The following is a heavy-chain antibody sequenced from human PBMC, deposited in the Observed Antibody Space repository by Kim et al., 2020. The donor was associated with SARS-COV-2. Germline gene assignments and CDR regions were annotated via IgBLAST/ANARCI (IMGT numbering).Heavy chain of an antibody. Sequence: GGSLRLSCAASGLSVSDAYMNWVSQAPGKGLEWLSFISTRGESIFYADSVEGRFTISRDNAKNSLYLQMNYLRDEDTAVYYCARSGNGYNAFGIWGQGVLVTVSS. CDR2: ISTRGESI. CDR3: ARSGNGYNAFGI. V-gene: IGHV3-11*01. D-gene: IGHD5-12*01. CDR1: GLSVSDAY. J-gene: IGHJ4*02.